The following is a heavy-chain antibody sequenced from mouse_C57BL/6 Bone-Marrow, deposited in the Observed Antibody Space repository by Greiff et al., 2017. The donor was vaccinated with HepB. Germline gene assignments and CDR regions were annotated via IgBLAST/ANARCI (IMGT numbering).Heavy chain of an antibody. CDR2: IYPGDGDT. V-gene: IGHV1-82*01. CDR1: GYAFSSSW. J-gene: IGHJ1*03. D-gene: IGHD2-5*01. Sequence: QVHVKQSGPELVKPGASVKISCKASGYAFSSSWMNWVKQRPGKGLEWIGRIYPGDGDTNYNGKFKGKATLTADKSSSTAYMQLSSLTSEDSAVYFCARDGAYYSNPYFDVWGTGTTVTVSS. CDR3: ARDGAYYSNPYFDV.